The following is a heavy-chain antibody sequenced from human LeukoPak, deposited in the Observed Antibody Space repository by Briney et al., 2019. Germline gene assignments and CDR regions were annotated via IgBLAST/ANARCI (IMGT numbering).Heavy chain of an antibody. V-gene: IGHV4-59*01. Sequence: PSETLSLTCTVSGGSISSYYWSWIRQPPGKGLEWIGYIYYSGSTNYNPSLKSRVSISVDTSKNQFSLKLSSVTAADTAVYYCAKVGDRGPEHDYWGQGTLVTVSS. J-gene: IGHJ4*02. D-gene: IGHD3-10*01. CDR1: GGSISSYY. CDR3: AKVGDRGPEHDY. CDR2: IYYSGST.